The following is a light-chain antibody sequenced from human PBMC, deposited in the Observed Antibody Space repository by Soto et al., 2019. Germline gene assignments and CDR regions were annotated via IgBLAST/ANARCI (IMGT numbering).Light chain of an antibody. J-gene: IGLJ1*01. V-gene: IGLV1-40*01. CDR3: QSYDNSLSVYV. CDR1: SSNIGAHYD. CDR2: GNS. Sequence: QLVLTQPPSASGTPGQRVTISCTGSSSNIGAHYDVHWYQQLPGTAPKLLIYGNSNRPSGVPDRFSGSKSGTSASLAITGLQAEDEADYYCQSYDNSLSVYVFGTGTKVTVL.